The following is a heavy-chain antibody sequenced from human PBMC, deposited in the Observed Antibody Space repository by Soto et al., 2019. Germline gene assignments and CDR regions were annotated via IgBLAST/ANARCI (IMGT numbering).Heavy chain of an antibody. CDR3: AREYDFWRGSPRGWFDP. CDR2: ISAYNGNT. D-gene: IGHD3-3*01. CDR1: GYTFTSYG. Sequence: QVQLVQSGAEVKKPGASVKVSCKASGYTFTSYGISWVRQAPGQGLEWMGWISAYNGNTNDAQTLQGGVTVTTGTSTSTAYMGLRSRRSDDTAVYYCAREYDFWRGSPRGWFDPWGQGPLVTVSS. V-gene: IGHV1-18*01. J-gene: IGHJ5*02.